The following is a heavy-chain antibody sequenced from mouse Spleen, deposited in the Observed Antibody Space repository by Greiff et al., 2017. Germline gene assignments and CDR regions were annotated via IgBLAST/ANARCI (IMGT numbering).Heavy chain of an antibody. D-gene: IGHD4-1*01. CDR2: IYPGSGST. Sequence: LVESGAELVKPGASVKMSCKASGYTFTSYWITWVKQRPGQGLEWIGDIYPGSGSTNYNEKFKSKATLTVDTSSSTAYMQLSSLTSEDSAVYYCAREGLGLDYWGQGTTLTVSS. J-gene: IGHJ2*01. V-gene: IGHV1-55*01. CDR1: GYTFTSYW. CDR3: AREGLGLDY.